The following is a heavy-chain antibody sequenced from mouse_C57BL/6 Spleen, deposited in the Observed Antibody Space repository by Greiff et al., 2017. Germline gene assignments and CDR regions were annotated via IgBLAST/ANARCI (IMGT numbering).Heavy chain of an antibody. D-gene: IGHD2-10*02. CDR3: ARWYGNYPDY. CDR1: GYTFTSYW. J-gene: IGHJ2*01. CDR2: IYPGSGST. V-gene: IGHV1-55*01. Sequence: QVHVKQPGAELVKPGASVKMSCKASGYTFTSYWITWVKQRPGQGLEWIGDIYPGSGSTNYNEKFKSKATLTVDTSSSTAYMQLSSLTSEDSAVYYCARWYGNYPDYWGQGTTLTVSS.